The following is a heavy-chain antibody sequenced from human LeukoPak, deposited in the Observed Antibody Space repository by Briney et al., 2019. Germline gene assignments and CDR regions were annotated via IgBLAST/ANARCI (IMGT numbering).Heavy chain of an antibody. CDR2: IIPIFGTA. D-gene: IGHD3-22*01. J-gene: IGHJ4*02. Sequence: SVKVSCKASGGTFSSYAISWVRQAPGQGLEWMGGIIPIFGTANYAQKFQGRVTITADESTSTAYMELSSLRAEDTAVYYCARDSYYYDSSGYRNGWGQGTLVTVSS. CDR1: GGTFSSYA. CDR3: ARDSYYYDSSGYRNG. V-gene: IGHV1-69*13.